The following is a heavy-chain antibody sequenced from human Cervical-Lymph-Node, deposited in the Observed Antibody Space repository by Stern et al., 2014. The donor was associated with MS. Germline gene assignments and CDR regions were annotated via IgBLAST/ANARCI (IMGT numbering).Heavy chain of an antibody. Sequence: EAQLVESGGGLVQPGGSLRLSCAASGFTFSSYAMSWVRQAPGTGLEWVSAISGSGGSTYYADSVKGRFTISRDNSKNTLYLQMNSLRAEDTAVYYCAMPKDIVVVVAATLDYWGQGTLVTVSS. CDR1: GFTFSSYA. CDR2: ISGSGGST. D-gene: IGHD2-15*01. J-gene: IGHJ4*02. CDR3: AMPKDIVVVVAATLDY. V-gene: IGHV3-23*04.